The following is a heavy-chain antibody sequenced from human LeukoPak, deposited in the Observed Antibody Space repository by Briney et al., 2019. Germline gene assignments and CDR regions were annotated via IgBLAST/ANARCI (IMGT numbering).Heavy chain of an antibody. CDR2: IRYDGSNK. D-gene: IGHD6-13*01. J-gene: IGHJ6*03. Sequence: GGSLRLSCAASGFTFSSYGMHWVHQAPGKGLAWVAFIRYDGSNKYYADSVKGRFTISRDNSKNTLYLQMNSLRAEDTAVYYCAKEGTRYSSSWYYYYYMDVWGKGTTVTVSS. CDR3: AKEGTRYSSSWYYYYYMDV. V-gene: IGHV3-30*02. CDR1: GFTFSSYG.